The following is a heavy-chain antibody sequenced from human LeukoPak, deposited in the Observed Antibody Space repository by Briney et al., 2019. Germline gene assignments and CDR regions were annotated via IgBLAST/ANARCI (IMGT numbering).Heavy chain of an antibody. D-gene: IGHD2-21*02. CDR2: IIPIFGTA. V-gene: IGHV1-69*05. CDR3: ATRAYCGGDCYSDAFDI. Sequence: SVKVSCKASGGTFSSYAISWVRQAPGQGLEWMGGIIPIFGTANYALKFQGRVTLTTDESTRTAYMELSSLRSEDTAVYYCATRAYCGGDCYSDAFDIWGQGTMVTVSS. CDR1: GGTFSSYA. J-gene: IGHJ3*02.